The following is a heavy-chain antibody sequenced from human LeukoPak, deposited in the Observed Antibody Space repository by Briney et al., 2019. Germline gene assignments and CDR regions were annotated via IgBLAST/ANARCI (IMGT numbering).Heavy chain of an antibody. Sequence: PSETLSLTCTVSGGSISSSSYYWGGSRHPPGKGLEWIGSIYYSGGTNYNPSLKSRVTISVDTSKTPFSLKLSSVTAADTAVYYCARGRGEGRGIALIRGVRAPSYNWFDPWGHGTQVTVSS. D-gene: IGHD3-10*01. J-gene: IGHJ5*02. CDR2: IYYSGGT. CDR1: GGSISSSSYY. CDR3: ARGRGEGRGIALIRGVRAPSYNWFDP. V-gene: IGHV4-39*07.